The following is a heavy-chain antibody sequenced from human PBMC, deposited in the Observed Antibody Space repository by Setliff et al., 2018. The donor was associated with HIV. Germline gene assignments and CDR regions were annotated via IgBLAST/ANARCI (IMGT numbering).Heavy chain of an antibody. Sequence: ASVKVSCKASGRTSSIYAINWVRQAPGQGLEWIGRISPNNGAAEYAPKFQGRVIMTLDTSISTAYLEIPRLTSDDAAVYYCARPRVFDSFDVWGQGTMVTVSS. J-gene: IGHJ3*01. CDR2: ISPNNGAA. CDR1: GRTSSIYA. CDR3: ARPRVFDSFDV. V-gene: IGHV1-2*06.